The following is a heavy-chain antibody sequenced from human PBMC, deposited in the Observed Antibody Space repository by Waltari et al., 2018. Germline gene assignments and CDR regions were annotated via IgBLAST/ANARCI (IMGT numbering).Heavy chain of an antibody. V-gene: IGHV1-69*05. CDR2: IIPIFGTA. D-gene: IGHD3-10*01. CDR1: GGTFSSYD. J-gene: IGHJ4*02. CDR3: ARGDGSGSYYFDY. Sequence: QVQLVQSGAEVKKPGSSVKVSCKASGGTFSSYDISWVRQATGQGLEWMGGIIPIFGTANYAQKFQGIVTITTDESTSTAYMELSSLRSEDTAVYYCARGDGSGSYYFDYWGQGTLVTVSS.